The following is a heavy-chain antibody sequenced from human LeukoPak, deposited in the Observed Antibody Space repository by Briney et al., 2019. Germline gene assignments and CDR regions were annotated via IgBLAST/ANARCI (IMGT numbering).Heavy chain of an antibody. J-gene: IGHJ5*02. D-gene: IGHD6-13*01. CDR2: ISYNGKAQ. CDR3: AKEGSIYSSTWYDI. CDR1: GFTFKNYG. Sequence: GGSLRLSCAASGFTFKNYGMQWVRQAPGKGLEWVVVISYNGKAQNYADSVKGRFTISRDNSKNTFFLQMNSLRPEDTAVYYCAKEGSIYSSTWYDIWGQGTLVTVSS. V-gene: IGHV3-30*18.